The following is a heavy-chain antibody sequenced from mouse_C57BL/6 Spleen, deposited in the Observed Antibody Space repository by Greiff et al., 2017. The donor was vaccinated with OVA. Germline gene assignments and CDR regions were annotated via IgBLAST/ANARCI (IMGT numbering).Heavy chain of an antibody. CDR3: ARGNYDFFYAMDY. CDR1: GFTFSDYG. D-gene: IGHD2-1*01. V-gene: IGHV5-17*01. CDR2: ISSGSSTI. J-gene: IGHJ4*01. Sequence: EVHLVESGGGLVKPGGSLKLSCAASGFTFSDYGMHWVRQAPEKGLEWVAYISSGSSTIYYADTVKGRFTISRDNAKNTLFLQMTSLRSEDTAMYYCARGNYDFFYAMDYWGQGTSVTVSS.